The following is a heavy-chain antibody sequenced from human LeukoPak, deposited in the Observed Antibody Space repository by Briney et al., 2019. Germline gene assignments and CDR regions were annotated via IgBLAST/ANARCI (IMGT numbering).Heavy chain of an antibody. V-gene: IGHV3-23*01. Sequence: GGSLRLSCAASGFTFSSYAMSWVRQAPGKGLEWVSAISGSGGSTYYADSVKGRFTISRDNSKNTLYLQMNSLRAEDTAVYYCANGGTLAYGEYYYYMDVWGKGTTVTVSS. J-gene: IGHJ6*03. CDR2: ISGSGGST. CDR3: ANGGTLAYGEYYYYMDV. D-gene: IGHD4-17*01. CDR1: GFTFSSYA.